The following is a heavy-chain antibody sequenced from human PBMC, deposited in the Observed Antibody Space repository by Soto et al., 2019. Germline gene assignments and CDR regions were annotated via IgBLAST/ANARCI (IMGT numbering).Heavy chain of an antibody. J-gene: IGHJ4*02. Sequence: SVNVSCKSSVYTLTSYYVNLARQAPGQGLEWMGWINPDNGVPNYSQKFQGRFTLSRDTSINTAYMELSRLTSDDTAMYYCARTDYLFSTLTYCFDYWGQGTLVTVSS. CDR1: VYTLTSYY. V-gene: IGHV1-2*02. CDR3: ARTDYLFSTLTYCFDY. CDR2: INPDNGVP. D-gene: IGHD3-16*01.